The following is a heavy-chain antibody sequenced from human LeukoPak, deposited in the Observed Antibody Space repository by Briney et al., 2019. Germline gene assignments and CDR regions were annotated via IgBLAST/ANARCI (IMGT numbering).Heavy chain of an antibody. D-gene: IGHD1-1*01. CDR2: ISSSSSYI. J-gene: IGHJ4*02. CDR1: GFTFSSYS. Sequence: EGSLRLSCAASGFTFSSYSMNWVRQAPGKGLEWVSSISSSSSYIYYAGSVKGRFTISRDNAKNSLYLQMNSLRAEDTAVYYCARDSGANWRKFDYWGQGTLVTVSS. V-gene: IGHV3-21*01. CDR3: ARDSGANWRKFDY.